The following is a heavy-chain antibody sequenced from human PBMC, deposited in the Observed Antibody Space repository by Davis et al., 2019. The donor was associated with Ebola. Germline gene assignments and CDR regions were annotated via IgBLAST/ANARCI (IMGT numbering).Heavy chain of an antibody. Sequence: SVKVSCKASGYTFTSYYMHWVRQAPGQGLEWMGRITPILGIPNYVQKFQGRVTITADKSTSTAYMELSSLRSEDTAVYYCARAGNKKQKKQGAFDIWGQGTMVTVSS. V-gene: IGHV1-69*04. CDR2: ITPILGIP. CDR1: GYTFTSYY. D-gene: IGHD1/OR15-1a*01. CDR3: ARAGNKKQKKQGAFDI. J-gene: IGHJ3*02.